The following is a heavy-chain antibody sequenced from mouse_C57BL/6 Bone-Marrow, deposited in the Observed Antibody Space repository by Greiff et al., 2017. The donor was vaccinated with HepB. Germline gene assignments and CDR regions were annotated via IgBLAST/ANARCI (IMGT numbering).Heavy chain of an antibody. D-gene: IGHD1-1*01. CDR3: ARGNGSSSYAMDY. Sequence: VQLVESGPELVKPGASVKLSCKASGYTFTSYDINWVKQRPGQGLEWIGWIYPRDGSTKYNEKFKGKATLTVDTSSSTAYMELHSLTSEDSAVYFCARGNGSSSYAMDYGGQGTSVTVSS. V-gene: IGHV1-85*01. J-gene: IGHJ4*01. CDR2: IYPRDGST. CDR1: GYTFTSYD.